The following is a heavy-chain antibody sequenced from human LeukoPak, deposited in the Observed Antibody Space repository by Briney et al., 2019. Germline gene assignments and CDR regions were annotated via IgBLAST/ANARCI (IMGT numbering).Heavy chain of an antibody. CDR1: GGSISSSSYY. CDR2: IYYSGST. J-gene: IGHJ4*02. V-gene: IGHV4-39*07. Sequence: SETLSLTCTVSGGSISSSSYYWGWIRQPPGKGLEWIGSIYYSGSTYYNPSLKSRVTISVDTSKNQFSLKLSSVTAADTAVYYCARVSWGLWFGERAFSGFDYWGQGTLVTVSS. CDR3: ARVSWGLWFGERAFSGFDY. D-gene: IGHD3-10*01.